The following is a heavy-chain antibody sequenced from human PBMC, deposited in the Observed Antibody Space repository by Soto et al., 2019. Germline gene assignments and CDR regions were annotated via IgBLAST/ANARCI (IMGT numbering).Heavy chain of an antibody. CDR2: ISGSGGST. Sequence: GGSLRLSCAASGFTFSSYAMSWVRQAPGKGLEWVSAISGSGGSTYYADSVKGRFTISRDNSKNTLYLQMNSLRAEDTAVYYCAKDGDSYDILTDPNFDYWGQGTLVTVSS. V-gene: IGHV3-23*01. D-gene: IGHD3-9*01. CDR1: GFTFSSYA. J-gene: IGHJ4*02. CDR3: AKDGDSYDILTDPNFDY.